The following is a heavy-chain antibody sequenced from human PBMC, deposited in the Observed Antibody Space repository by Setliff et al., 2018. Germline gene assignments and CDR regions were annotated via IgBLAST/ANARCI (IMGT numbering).Heavy chain of an antibody. CDR2: LNPSSGDT. CDR1: GYPFASYD. D-gene: IGHD3-3*01. Sequence: ASVKVSCKASGYPFASYDIHWLRLTSGQGLEWMGWLNPSSGDTGFAPKFQGRVTVTRDTSINTANMELSRLTSEDTAVYYCARGRTRTSTIFGIVSLSPWGDGTTVTVSS. CDR3: ARGRTRTSTIFGIVSLSP. J-gene: IGHJ6*04. V-gene: IGHV1-8*02.